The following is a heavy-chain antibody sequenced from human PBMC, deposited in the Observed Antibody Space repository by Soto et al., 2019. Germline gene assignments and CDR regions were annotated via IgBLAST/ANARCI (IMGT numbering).Heavy chain of an antibody. V-gene: IGHV4-4*02. CDR2: IYHSGST. J-gene: IGHJ4*02. CDR3: ARVFTPNIAAAGTFDY. D-gene: IGHD6-13*01. CDR1: GGSISSSNW. Sequence: QVQLQESGPGLVKPSGTLSLTCAVSGGSISSSNWWSWVRQPPGKGLEWIGEIYHSGSTNYNPSLRSRVTISVDKSKNQFSLRLSSVTAADTAVYYCARVFTPNIAAAGTFDYWGKGTLVTVSS.